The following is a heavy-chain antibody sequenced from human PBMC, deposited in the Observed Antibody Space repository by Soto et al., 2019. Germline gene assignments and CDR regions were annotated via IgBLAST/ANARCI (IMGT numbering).Heavy chain of an antibody. J-gene: IGHJ6*02. D-gene: IGHD3-10*01. Sequence: ASVKVSCKVSGYTLTELSMHWVRQAPGKGLEWMGGSDPEDGETIYAQKFQGRVTMTEDTSTDTAYMELSSLRSEDTAVYYCATTRRIWFGERYGMDVWGQGTTVTVSS. CDR3: ATTRRIWFGERYGMDV. CDR2: SDPEDGET. CDR1: GYTLTELS. V-gene: IGHV1-24*01.